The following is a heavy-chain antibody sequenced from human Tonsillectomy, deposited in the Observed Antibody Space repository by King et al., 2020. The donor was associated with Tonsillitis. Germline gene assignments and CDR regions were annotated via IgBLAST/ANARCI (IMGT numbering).Heavy chain of an antibody. J-gene: IGHJ4*02. CDR3: ARQFLFNGG. V-gene: IGHV3-21*01. CDR1: GFAFNTYA. D-gene: IGHD2/OR15-2a*01. CDR2: IDVSSRDI. Sequence: VQLVESGGGLVKPGGSLRLSCAASGFAFNTYAMNWVRQAPGKGLEWVSAIDVSSRDIHYAGSVKGRFTISRDNAKNLLYLQMTSLRVEDTAVYYCARQFLFNGGWGQGTLVTVSS.